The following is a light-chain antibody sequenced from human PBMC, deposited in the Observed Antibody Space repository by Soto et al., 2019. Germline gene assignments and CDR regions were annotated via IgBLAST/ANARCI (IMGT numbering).Light chain of an antibody. CDR2: SAS. Sequence: EIVLPQSPAILSVSPGRGATLSCRASQSVSSNLAWYQQRPGQAPRLLIYSASTRATGIPARFSGSGSGKEFTLTISSLQSEDFAVYYCQQYNKWPLFTFGPGTRVDIK. CDR3: QQYNKWPLFT. J-gene: IGKJ3*01. V-gene: IGKV3-15*01. CDR1: QSVSSN.